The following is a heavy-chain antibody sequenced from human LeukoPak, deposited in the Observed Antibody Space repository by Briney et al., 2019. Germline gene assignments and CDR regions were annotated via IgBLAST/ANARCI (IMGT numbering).Heavy chain of an antibody. D-gene: IGHD1-14*01. J-gene: IGHJ4*02. CDR2: IWYDGTIK. Sequence: GGSLRLPCEASGFTFTTYGMHWVRQAPGKGLEWVAVIWYDGTIKHYADSAKGRFTISRDNSNNTLYLQMSSLRADDTAVYYCATDDGTTGLPGYWGQGTLVTVSS. V-gene: IGHV3-33*01. CDR1: GFTFTTYG. CDR3: ATDDGTTGLPGY.